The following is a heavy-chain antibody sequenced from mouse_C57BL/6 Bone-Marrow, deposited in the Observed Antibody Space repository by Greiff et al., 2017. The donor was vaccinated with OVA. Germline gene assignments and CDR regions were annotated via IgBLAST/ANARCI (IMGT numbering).Heavy chain of an antibody. D-gene: IGHD2-12*01. J-gene: IGHJ4*01. Sequence: EVQLKESGAELVRPGASVKLSCTASGFNIKDDYMHWVKQRPEQGLEWIGWIDPENGDTEYASKFQGKATITADTSSNTAYLQLSSLTSEDTAVYYCTPYYTNYYAMDYWGQGTSVTVSS. V-gene: IGHV14-4*01. CDR2: IDPENGDT. CDR1: GFNIKDDY. CDR3: TPYYTNYYAMDY.